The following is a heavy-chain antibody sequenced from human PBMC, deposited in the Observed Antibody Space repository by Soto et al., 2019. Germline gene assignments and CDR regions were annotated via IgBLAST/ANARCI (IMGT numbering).Heavy chain of an antibody. J-gene: IGHJ4*02. CDR3: ARDLEDTAMVLHN. D-gene: IGHD5-18*01. V-gene: IGHV4-59*01. CDR1: GGSISSYY. Sequence: PSETLSLTCTVSGGSISSYYWSCIRQPPGKGLEWIGYIYYSGSTNYNPSLKSRVTISVDTSKNQFSLKLSSVTAADTAVYYCARDLEDTAMVLHNWGQGTLVTVSS. CDR2: IYYSGST.